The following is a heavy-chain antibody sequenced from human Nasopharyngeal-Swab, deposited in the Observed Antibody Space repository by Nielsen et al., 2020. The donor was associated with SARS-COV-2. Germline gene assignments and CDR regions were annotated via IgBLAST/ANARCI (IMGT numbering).Heavy chain of an antibody. J-gene: IGHJ4*02. CDR3: ARPYSGSYWSYFDY. CDR2: ISYDGSNK. V-gene: IGHV3-30-3*01. D-gene: IGHD1-26*01. Sequence: GGSLRLSCAASGFTFSSYAMHWVRQAPGKGLEWVAVISYDGSNKYYADSVKGRFTISRDNSKNTLYLQMNSLRAEDTAVYYCARPYSGSYWSYFDYWGQGILVTVSS. CDR1: GFTFSSYA.